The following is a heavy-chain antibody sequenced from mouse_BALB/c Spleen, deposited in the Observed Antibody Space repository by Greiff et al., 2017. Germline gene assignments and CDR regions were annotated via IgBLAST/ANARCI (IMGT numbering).Heavy chain of an antibody. J-gene: IGHJ2*01. CDR3: ATHYYGSHHFDY. CDR1: GFSLTSYG. V-gene: IGHV2-2*02. D-gene: IGHD1-1*01. CDR2: IWSGGST. Sequence: QVQLKQSGPGLVQPSQSLSITCTVSGFSLTSYGVHWVRQSPGKGLEWLGVIWSGGSTDYNAAFISRLSISKDNSKSQVFFKMNRLQANDTAIYYCATHYYGSHHFDYWGQGTTLTVSS.